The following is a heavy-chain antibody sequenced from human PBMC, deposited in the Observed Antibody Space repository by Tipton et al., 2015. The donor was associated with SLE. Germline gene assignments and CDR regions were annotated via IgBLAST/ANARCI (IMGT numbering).Heavy chain of an antibody. CDR2: IYYSGST. Sequence: GLVKPSETLSLTCTVSGGSISSHYWSWIRQPPGKGLEWIGYIYYSGSTNYNPSLKSRVTISVDTSKNQFSLKLSSVTAADTAVYYCARDLPGPGAFDIWGQGTLVTVSS. CDR3: ARDLPGPGAFDI. J-gene: IGHJ3*02. V-gene: IGHV4-59*11. CDR1: GGSISSHY.